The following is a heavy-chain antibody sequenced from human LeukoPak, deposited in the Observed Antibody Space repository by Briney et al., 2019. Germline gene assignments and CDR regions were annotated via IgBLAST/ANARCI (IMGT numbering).Heavy chain of an antibody. Sequence: PGGSLRLSCAASGFTFSSYAMSWVRQAPGKGLEWVSGISGSGSTTYYADSVKGRFTISRDNSKNTLYLQMNSLRAGDTAVYYCARASDPSLLLTWGQGTLVTVSS. V-gene: IGHV3-23*01. CDR3: ARASDPSLLLT. CDR2: ISGSGSTT. CDR1: GFTFSSYA. J-gene: IGHJ5*02. D-gene: IGHD1-26*01.